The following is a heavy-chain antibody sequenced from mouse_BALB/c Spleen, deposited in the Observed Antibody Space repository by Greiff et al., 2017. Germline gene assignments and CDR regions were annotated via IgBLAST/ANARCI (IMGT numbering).Heavy chain of an antibody. J-gene: IGHJ2*01. CDR1: GFTFSSYG. Sequence: EVKLMESGGGLVQPGGSLKLSCAASGFTFSSYGMSWVRQTPDKRLELVATINSNGGSTYYPDSVKGRFTISRDNAKNTLYLQMSSLKSEDTAMYYCARGLLRSDYWGQGTTLTVSS. CDR3: ARGLLRSDY. CDR2: INSNGGST. V-gene: IGHV5-6-3*01. D-gene: IGHD1-1*01.